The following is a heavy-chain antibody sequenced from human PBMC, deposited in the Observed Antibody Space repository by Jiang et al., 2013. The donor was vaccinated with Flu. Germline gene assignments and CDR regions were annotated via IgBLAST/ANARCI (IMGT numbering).Heavy chain of an antibody. CDR1: GGTFSSYA. CDR2: IIPIFGTA. D-gene: IGHD5-12*01. Sequence: SGAEVKKPGSSVKVSCKASGGTFSSYAISWVRQAPGQGLEWMGGIIPIFGTANYAQKFQGRVTITADESTSTAYMELSSLRSEDTAVYYCARDPLPYSGYDFSPGYYYYYMDVWGKGTNGHRLL. J-gene: IGHJ6*03. CDR3: ARDPLPYSGYDFSPGYYYYYMDV. V-gene: IGHV1-69*01.